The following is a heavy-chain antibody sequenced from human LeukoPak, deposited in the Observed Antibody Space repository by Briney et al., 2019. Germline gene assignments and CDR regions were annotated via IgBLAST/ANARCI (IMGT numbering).Heavy chain of an antibody. CDR1: GFTFTNYW. Sequence: GGSLRLSCVASGFTFTNYWMNWVRQAPGKGLEWVASIKQDGSQKSYVDSVKGRFTISRDNAKNSLSLQMDSLRGEDTAVYYCARDELVAVAGTNYWGQGTLVTVSS. CDR3: ARDELVAVAGTNY. CDR2: IKQDGSQK. V-gene: IGHV3-7*01. J-gene: IGHJ4*02. D-gene: IGHD6-19*01.